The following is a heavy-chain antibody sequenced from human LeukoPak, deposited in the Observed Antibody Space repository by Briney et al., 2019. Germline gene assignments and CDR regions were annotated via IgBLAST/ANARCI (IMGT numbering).Heavy chain of an antibody. Sequence: KSSETLSLTCTVSGGSISSYYWSWIRQPPGKGLEWIGYIYYSGSTNYNPSLKSRVTISVDTSKNQFSLKLSSVTAADTAVYYCARELRYLNYFDYWGQGTLVTVSS. J-gene: IGHJ4*02. CDR3: ARELRYLNYFDY. CDR1: GGSISSYY. D-gene: IGHD2-15*01. V-gene: IGHV4-59*01. CDR2: IYYSGST.